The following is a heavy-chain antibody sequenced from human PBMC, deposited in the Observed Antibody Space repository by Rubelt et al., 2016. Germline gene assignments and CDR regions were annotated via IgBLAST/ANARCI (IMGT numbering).Heavy chain of an antibody. CDR1: GFTFSSYG. V-gene: IGHV3-33*08. CDR3: ARTLRIGRAPYYYYGMDV. Sequence: GGSLRLSCAASGFTFSSYGMHWVRQAPGKGLEWVAVIWYDGSNKYYADSVKGRFTISRDNAKNSLYLQMNSLRDEDTAVYYCARTLRIGRAPYYYYGMDVWGKGTTVTVSS. D-gene: IGHD1-26*01. CDR2: IWYDGSNK. J-gene: IGHJ6*04.